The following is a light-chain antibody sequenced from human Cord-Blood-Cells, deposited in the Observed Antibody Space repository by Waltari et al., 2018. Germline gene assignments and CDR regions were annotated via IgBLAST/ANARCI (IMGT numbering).Light chain of an antibody. CDR2: GAS. Sequence: EIVLTQSHAALTFTPQGQHTLPCRAGNYIISSYLAWYQQKPGQAPRLLIYGASSRATGIPDRFSGSGSGTDFTLTISRLEPEDFAVYYCQQYGSSPLTFGGGTKVEIK. CDR1: NYIISSY. V-gene: IGKV3-20*01. CDR3: QQYGSSPLT. J-gene: IGKJ4*01.